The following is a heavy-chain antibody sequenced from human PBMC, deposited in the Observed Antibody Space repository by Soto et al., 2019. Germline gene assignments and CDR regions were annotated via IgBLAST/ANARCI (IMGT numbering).Heavy chain of an antibody. V-gene: IGHV3-21*01. CDR2: ISSSSSYI. CDR1: GFTFSSYS. D-gene: IGHD6-19*01. CDR3: ARAAVAGTYAFDI. J-gene: IGHJ3*02. Sequence: GGSLRLSCAASGFTFSSYSMNWVRQAPGKGLEWVSSISSSSSYIYYADSVKGRFTISRDNAKNSLYLQMNSLRAEDTAVYYCARAAVAGTYAFDIWGQGTMVTVS.